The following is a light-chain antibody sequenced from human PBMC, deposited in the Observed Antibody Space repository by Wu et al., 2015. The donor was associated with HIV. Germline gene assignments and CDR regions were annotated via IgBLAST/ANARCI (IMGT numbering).Light chain of an antibody. CDR2: GTS. Sequence: DIQMTQSPLSLSASVGDRVTITCRASQRISSYLNWYQQTPGKAPKLLIYGTSSLQSGVPSRFSGSGSGTEFTLTISSLQPEDFATYYCQQYYSTPWTFGQGTKVEIK. J-gene: IGKJ1*01. V-gene: IGKV1-39*01. CDR1: QRISSY. CDR3: QQYYSTPWT.